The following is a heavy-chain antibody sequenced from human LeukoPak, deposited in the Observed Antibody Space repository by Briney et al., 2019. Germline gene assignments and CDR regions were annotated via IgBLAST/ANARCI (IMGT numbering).Heavy chain of an antibody. V-gene: IGHV3-30-3*01. CDR3: ARAMGAIRYSSGLMDY. CDR1: GFTFSSYA. J-gene: IGHJ4*02. D-gene: IGHD6-19*01. CDR2: ISYDGSNK. Sequence: PGRSLRLSCAASGFTFSSYAMHWVRQAPGKGLEWVAVISYDGSNKYYADSVKGRFTISRDNSKNTPYLQMNSLRAEDTAVYYCARAMGAIRYSSGLMDYWGQGTLVTVSS.